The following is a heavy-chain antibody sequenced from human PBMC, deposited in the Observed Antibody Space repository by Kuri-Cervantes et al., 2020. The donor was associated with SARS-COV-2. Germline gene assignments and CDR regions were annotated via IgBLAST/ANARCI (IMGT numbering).Heavy chain of an antibody. Sequence: ASVKVSCKASGYTFTGYYMHWVRQAPGQGLERMGWINPNSGGTNYAQKLQGRVTMTTDTSTSTAYMELRSLRSDDTAVYYCARDGRTYYDILTGYSISYYFDHWGQGALVTVSS. CDR2: INPNSGGT. D-gene: IGHD3-9*01. J-gene: IGHJ4*02. CDR3: ARDGRTYYDILTGYSISYYFDH. CDR1: GYTFTGYY. V-gene: IGHV1-2*02.